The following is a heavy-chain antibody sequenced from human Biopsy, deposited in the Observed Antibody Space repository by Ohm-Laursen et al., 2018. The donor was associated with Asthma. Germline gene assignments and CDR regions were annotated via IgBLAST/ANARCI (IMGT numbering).Heavy chain of an antibody. D-gene: IGHD3-22*01. CDR2: IAYTGTA. CDR1: GGSMSSSSYY. Sequence: SETLSLTCTVSGGSMSSSSYYWGWIRQPPGKGLEWMGSIAYTGTAYHNPSLKSRVTISVDTSKNLFSLKLSSVTAADTAVYFCARHQEAASYHYDGSIHYWGQGIPVTVSS. J-gene: IGHJ4*02. CDR3: ARHQEAASYHYDGSIHY. V-gene: IGHV4-39*01.